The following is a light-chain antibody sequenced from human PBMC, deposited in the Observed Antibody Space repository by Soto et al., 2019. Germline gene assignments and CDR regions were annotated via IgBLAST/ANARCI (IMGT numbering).Light chain of an antibody. CDR1: KLGDRY. J-gene: IGLJ2*01. Sequence: SCELTQPPSESVSPGQTASIPCSGDKLGDRYACWYQQKPGQSPVLVIYLDTKRPSGIPERFSGSNSGNTATLTISGTQAMDEADYYCQAWDDTTGVVFGGGTKLTVL. V-gene: IGLV3-1*01. CDR2: LDT. CDR3: QAWDDTTGVV.